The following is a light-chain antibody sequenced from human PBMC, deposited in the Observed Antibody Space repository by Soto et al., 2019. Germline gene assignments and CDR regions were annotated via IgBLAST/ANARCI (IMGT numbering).Light chain of an antibody. J-gene: IGKJ1*01. V-gene: IGKV1-5*03. Sequence: DIQMTQSPSTLYGSVGDRVTITCRASQTISSWLAWYQQKPGKAPKLLIYKASTLKSGVPSRFSGSGSGTEFTLTISSLKNDALETYYCKRYNSYAEAFVQGTKVDIK. CDR2: KAS. CDR1: QTISSW. CDR3: KRYNSYAEA.